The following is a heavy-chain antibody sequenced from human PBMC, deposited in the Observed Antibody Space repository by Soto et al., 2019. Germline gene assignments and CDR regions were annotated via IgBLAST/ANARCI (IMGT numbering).Heavy chain of an antibody. V-gene: IGHV1-69*02. J-gene: IGHJ4*02. CDR1: GDTFSLYS. CDR2: ITPIFSMS. Sequence: QVQLVQSGAEVKKPGSSVRVSCKASGDTFSLYSINWVRQAPGLGLAWMGRITPIFSMSNYAKRFQGRVTVTADKSTSTAYMELSSLRSEDTAMYYCASSYGSGYRAFDYWGQGALVTVSS. CDR3: ASSYGSGYRAFDY. D-gene: IGHD3-10*01.